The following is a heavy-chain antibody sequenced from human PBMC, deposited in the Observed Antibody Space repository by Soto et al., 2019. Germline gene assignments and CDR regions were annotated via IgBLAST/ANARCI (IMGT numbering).Heavy chain of an antibody. V-gene: IGHV4-34*01. J-gene: IGHJ4*02. CDR3: ARGQEGVVATH. D-gene: IGHD5-12*01. CDR2: IKDGGLT. Sequence: QVQLQQWGAGLLKPAETLSLTCVVYGGSFSGYYWSWIRQPPGKGLEWIGEIKDGGLTNYSPSLKSRATISKYTPNNQFSLKLHSVTAADTAVYYCARGQEGVVATHWDQGALVTVSS. CDR1: GGSFSGYY.